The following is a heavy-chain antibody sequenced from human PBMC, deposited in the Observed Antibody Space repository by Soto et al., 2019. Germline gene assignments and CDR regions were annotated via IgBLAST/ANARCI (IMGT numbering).Heavy chain of an antibody. J-gene: IGHJ4*02. CDR3: AKDRNYPRDQFHY. Sequence: GGSLRLSCAASGFTFSTYALIWVRQAPGKGLEWVSAISANGQGIYYADSVRGRFTISRDNSKNTIFLHMDSLRAEDTAVYYCAKDRNYPRDQFHYWGQGTLVTVSS. CDR2: ISANGQGI. D-gene: IGHD1-7*01. CDR1: GFTFSTYA. V-gene: IGHV3-23*01.